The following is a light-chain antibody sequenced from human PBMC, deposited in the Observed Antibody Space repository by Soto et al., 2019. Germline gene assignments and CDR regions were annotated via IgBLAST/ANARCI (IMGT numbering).Light chain of an antibody. Sequence: EIVLTQSPATLSLSPGERATLSCRASQSVNSRHLAWHQQKPGQAPRLLIYGASTRATGIPDRFSGSGSGTEFSLTISRLEPEDLAVYFCQQYGSSSLTFGGGTKVEIK. CDR1: QSVNSRH. CDR3: QQYGSSSLT. V-gene: IGKV3-20*01. J-gene: IGKJ4*01. CDR2: GAS.